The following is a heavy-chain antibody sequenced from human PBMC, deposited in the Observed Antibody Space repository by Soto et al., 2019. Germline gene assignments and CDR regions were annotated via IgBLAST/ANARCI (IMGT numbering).Heavy chain of an antibody. Sequence: PGGSLRLSCAASGFTFSSYAMHWVRQAPGKGLEWVAVISNDGSDKYYTDSVKGRFTISRDSSKNTLSLQMNSLRAEDTAVYYCARDQGVGEWLGLFDYWGQGTLVTVSS. V-gene: IGHV3-30*04. CDR1: GFTFSSYA. CDR2: ISNDGSDK. J-gene: IGHJ4*02. CDR3: ARDQGVGEWLGLFDY. D-gene: IGHD6-19*01.